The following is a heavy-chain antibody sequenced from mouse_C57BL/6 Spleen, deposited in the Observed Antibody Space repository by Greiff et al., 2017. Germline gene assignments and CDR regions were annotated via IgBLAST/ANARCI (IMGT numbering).Heavy chain of an antibody. J-gene: IGHJ3*01. D-gene: IGHD2-4*01. CDR2: IYPRSGNT. CDR3: ARGGVYYDYDGGFAY. CDR1: GYTFTSYG. Sequence: QVHVKQSGAELARPGASVKLSCKASGYTFTSYGISWVKQRTGQGLEWIGEIYPRSGNTYYNEKFKGKATLTADKSSSTAYMELRSLTSEDSAVYFCARGGVYYDYDGGFAYWGQGTLVTVSA. V-gene: IGHV1-81*01.